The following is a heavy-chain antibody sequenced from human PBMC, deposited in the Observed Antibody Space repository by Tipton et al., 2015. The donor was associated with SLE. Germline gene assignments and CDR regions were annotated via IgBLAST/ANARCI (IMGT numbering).Heavy chain of an antibody. Sequence: GSLRLSCAVSGGSISSSNWWSWVRQPPGKGLEWIGEIYHSGSTNYNPSLKSRVTISVDKSKNQFSLKLSSVTAADTAVYYCARANWGLPHFDYWGQGTLVTVSS. D-gene: IGHD7-27*01. V-gene: IGHV4-4*02. CDR1: GGSISSSNW. CDR3: ARANWGLPHFDY. J-gene: IGHJ4*02. CDR2: IYHSGST.